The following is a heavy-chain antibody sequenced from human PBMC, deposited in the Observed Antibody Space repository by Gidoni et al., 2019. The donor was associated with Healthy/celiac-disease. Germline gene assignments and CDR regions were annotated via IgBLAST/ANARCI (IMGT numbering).Heavy chain of an antibody. Sequence: QVQLVQSGAEVKKPGSSVQVSCKASGGTFSSYAISWVRQAPGQGLEWMGGIIPIFGTANYAQKCQGRVTITADESTRTAYMELSSLRSEDTAVYYCARDSGVSDVPVPATARYWGQGTLVTVSS. J-gene: IGHJ4*02. V-gene: IGHV1-69*01. CDR3: ARDSGVSDVPVPATARY. CDR2: IIPIFGTA. CDR1: GGTFSSYA. D-gene: IGHD2-2*01.